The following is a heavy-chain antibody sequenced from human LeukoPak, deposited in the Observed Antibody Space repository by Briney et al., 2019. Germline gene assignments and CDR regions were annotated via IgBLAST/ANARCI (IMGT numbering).Heavy chain of an antibody. CDR2: INWNGGST. CDR3: ARVYGSGSYYSYMDV. CDR1: GFTFDDYG. D-gene: IGHD3-10*01. J-gene: IGHJ6*03. Sequence: PGGSLRLSCAASGFTFDDYGMSWVRQAPGKGLEWVSGINWNGGSTGYADSVKGRFTISRDNAKNSLYLQMNSLRAEDTALYRCARVYGSGSYYSYMDVWGKGTTVTISS. V-gene: IGHV3-20*01.